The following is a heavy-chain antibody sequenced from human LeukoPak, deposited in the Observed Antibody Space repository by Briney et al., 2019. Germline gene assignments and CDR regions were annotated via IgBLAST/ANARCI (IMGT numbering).Heavy chain of an antibody. D-gene: IGHD3-9*01. CDR2: IIPIFGTA. V-gene: IGHV1-69*06. J-gene: IGHJ4*02. CDR3: ARGVLRYRRNLYYFDY. CDR1: GGTFSSYA. Sequence: SVKVSCKSSGGTFSSYAISWVRQAPGQGLEWMGGIIPIFGTANYAQKFQGRVTITADKSTSTAYMELSSLRSEDTAVYYCARGVLRYRRNLYYFDYWGQGTLVTVSS.